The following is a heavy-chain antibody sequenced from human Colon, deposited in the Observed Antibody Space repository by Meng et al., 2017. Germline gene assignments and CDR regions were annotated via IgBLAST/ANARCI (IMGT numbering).Heavy chain of an antibody. D-gene: IGHD2-15*01. CDR1: GASISSTYW. Sequence: VQLQEAGPGRVKPSGTLSLTCAFSGASISSTYWWSWVRQPPGKGLEWIGEVHHSGGTNYNPSLKSRVTISVDESNNQYSLSLTSVTAADTAIYYCGRNGAYSIDPRGRGTLVTVSS. CDR2: VHHSGGT. CDR3: GRNGAYSIDP. J-gene: IGHJ5*02. V-gene: IGHV4-4*02.